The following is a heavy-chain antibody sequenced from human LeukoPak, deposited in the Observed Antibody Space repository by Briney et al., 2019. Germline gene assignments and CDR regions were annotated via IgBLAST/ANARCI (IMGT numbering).Heavy chain of an antibody. Sequence: SGGSLRLSCAASGIIVSSNYMSWVRQAPGKGLEWVSVTYSGGSTYYADSVKGRFTISRDNSKNTVYLQMNSLRAEDTAIYYCARENGGDPDAFDIWGQGTMVTVSS. V-gene: IGHV3-53*01. D-gene: IGHD4-17*01. CDR2: TYSGGST. CDR1: GIIVSSNY. CDR3: ARENGGDPDAFDI. J-gene: IGHJ3*02.